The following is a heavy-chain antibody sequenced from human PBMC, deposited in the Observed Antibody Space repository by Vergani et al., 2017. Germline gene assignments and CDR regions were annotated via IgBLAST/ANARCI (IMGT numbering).Heavy chain of an antibody. J-gene: IGHJ4*01. CDR1: GFTFSKSA. V-gene: IGHV3-23*01. CDR2: ISASGAPT. D-gene: IGHD1-20*01. Sequence: EVQLLESGGSLVQPGKSLKLSCVGSGFTFSKSAMSWVRQAPGKGLEWVSGISASGAPTYYADSVKGRVTISRDNSKNTLYLQMNSLRVEDTAVYYCARAYGRYDWFDYWGQRTLVTVSS. CDR3: ARAYGRYDWFDY.